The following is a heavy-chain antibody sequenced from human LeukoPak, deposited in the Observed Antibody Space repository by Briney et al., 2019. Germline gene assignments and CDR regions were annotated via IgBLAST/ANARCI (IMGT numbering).Heavy chain of an antibody. CDR2: ISSSGSIM. Sequence: QPGGSLILSCAASGFSFSTYEMNWVRQAPGKGLEWVSYISSSGSIMYSADSVKGRFTISRDNAKNSLFLQMNSLRVEDTAIYYCSVQYSSSSVVDFWGQGALVTVSS. CDR1: GFSFSTYE. J-gene: IGHJ4*02. V-gene: IGHV3-48*03. D-gene: IGHD6-6*01. CDR3: SVQYSSSSVVDF.